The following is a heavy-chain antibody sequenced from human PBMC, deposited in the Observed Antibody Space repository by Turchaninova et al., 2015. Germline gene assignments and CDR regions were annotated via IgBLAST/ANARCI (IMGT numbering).Heavy chain of an antibody. CDR1: GFSLSNGRMG. J-gene: IGHJ5*02. CDR2: IFSNDEK. Sequence: QVTLKESGPVLVKPTETLTLTCTVSGFSLSNGRMGVSWIRQPPGKALEWLANIFSNDEKSYSTSLKSWLTISKDTSKSQVILTKTNVYPVDTATYYCARIQRQLNWFDPWGQGTLVTVSS. V-gene: IGHV2-26*02. CDR3: ARIQRQLNWFDP. D-gene: IGHD1-1*01.